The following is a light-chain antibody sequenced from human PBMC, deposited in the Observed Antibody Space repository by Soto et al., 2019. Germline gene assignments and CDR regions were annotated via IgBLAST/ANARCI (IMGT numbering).Light chain of an antibody. J-gene: IGLJ2*01. CDR2: DVS. V-gene: IGLV2-14*01. CDR1: SSDVGGYNY. Sequence: QSALTQPASVSGSPGQSITISCTGTSSDVGGYNYVSWHQQHPGKVPKLMIYDVSNRPSGVSNRFSGSRSGNTASLSISGLQAEDEADYFCSSYTSGSTVVFGGGTKLTVL. CDR3: SSYTSGSTVV.